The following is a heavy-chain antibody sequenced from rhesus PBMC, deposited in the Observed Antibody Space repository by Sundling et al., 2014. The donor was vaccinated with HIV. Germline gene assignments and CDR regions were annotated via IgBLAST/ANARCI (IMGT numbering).Heavy chain of an antibody. CDR1: GGSISSSNW. CDR3: SRTDY. V-gene: IGHV4-65*02. J-gene: IGHJ4*01. Sequence: QVHLQESGPGLVKPSETLSLTCGVSGGSISSSNWWSWIRQPPGKELEWIASIYGDTGTTTYNPSLKNRVAISKDTAKNQFSLKLNSVTAADTAIYYCSRTDYWGQGVLVTVSS. CDR2: IYGDTGTT.